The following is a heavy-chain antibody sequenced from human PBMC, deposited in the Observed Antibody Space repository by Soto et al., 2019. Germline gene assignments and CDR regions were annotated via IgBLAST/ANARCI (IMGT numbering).Heavy chain of an antibody. CDR2: IFSNDEK. D-gene: IGHD3-22*01. Sequence: SGPTLVNPTETLTLTCTVSGFSLSNARMGVSWIRQPPGKALEWLAHIFSNDEKSYSTSLKSRLTISKDTSKSQVVLTMTNMDPVDTATYYCARIRRDYYDRSGYSPFFDYWGQGTLVTVSS. CDR3: ARIRRDYYDRSGYSPFFDY. J-gene: IGHJ4*02. CDR1: GFSLSNARMG. V-gene: IGHV2-26*01.